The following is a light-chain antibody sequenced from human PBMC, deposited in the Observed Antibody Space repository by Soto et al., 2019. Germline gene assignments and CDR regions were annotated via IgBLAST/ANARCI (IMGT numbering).Light chain of an antibody. CDR2: GAS. CDR1: QSVSNNY. CDR3: QQHGTSPPSWT. J-gene: IGKJ1*01. V-gene: IGKV3-20*01. Sequence: ETVLTQSPGTLSLSPGERATLFCRASQSVSNNYLAWYQQKPGQAPRLLIYGASSRATGIPDRFSGSGSGTDFSLTISRLEPEDSAVYSCQQHGTSPPSWTFGQGTKVEIK.